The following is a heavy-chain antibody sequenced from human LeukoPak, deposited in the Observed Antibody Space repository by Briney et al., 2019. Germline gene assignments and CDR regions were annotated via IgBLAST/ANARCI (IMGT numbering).Heavy chain of an antibody. CDR1: AFTFSSYA. D-gene: IGHD1-26*01. J-gene: IGHJ3*02. V-gene: IGHV3-23*01. Sequence: PGGSLRLACAASAFTFSSYAMGWVRQAPGNGLEWVSALTASGCTRYNADSVKGRFTISRDNSKNTLYLQMNSLTAEDAAVYYCAKFNSPTARDDAFDIWGQGTMVTVSS. CDR3: AKFNSPTARDDAFDI. CDR2: LTASGCTR.